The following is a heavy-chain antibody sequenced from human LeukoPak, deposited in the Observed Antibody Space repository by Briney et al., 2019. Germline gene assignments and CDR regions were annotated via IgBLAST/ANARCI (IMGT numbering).Heavy chain of an antibody. CDR2: IYSGTTT. CDR1: GFSVSGNY. Sequence: GGSLRLSCAASGFSVSGNYMSWVRQAPGKGLEWVSLIYSGTTTYYADSVKGRFTVSRDNSKNTLYLQMNSLRAEDTAVYYCARDRAYGDYVWSYWGQGTLVTVSS. D-gene: IGHD4-17*01. V-gene: IGHV3-66*01. CDR3: ARDRAYGDYVWSY. J-gene: IGHJ4*02.